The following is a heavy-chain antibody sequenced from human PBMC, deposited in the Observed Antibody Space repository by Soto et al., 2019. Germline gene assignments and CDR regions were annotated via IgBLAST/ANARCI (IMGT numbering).Heavy chain of an antibody. CDR3: TWQDYFASGSYHFDY. J-gene: IGHJ4*02. D-gene: IGHD3-10*01. Sequence: QVQLEQSGPEVQKPGASVKVSCKASGYTFTTYPIHWVRQAPGQSLEWMGWINPANGDTGRSQTFQARVTFTRDTSAPTAYMELSSLTSEDTAVYDCTWQDYFASGSYHFDYWGQRTLVTVSS. CDR1: GYTFTTYP. V-gene: IGHV1-3*01. CDR2: INPANGDT.